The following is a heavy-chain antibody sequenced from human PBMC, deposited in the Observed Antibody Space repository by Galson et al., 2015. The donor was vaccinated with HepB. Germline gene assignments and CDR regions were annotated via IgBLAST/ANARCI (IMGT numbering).Heavy chain of an antibody. CDR2: ISYDGSNK. CDR1: GFTFSSYA. J-gene: IGHJ1*01. V-gene: IGHV3-30*04. Sequence: SLRLSCAASGFTFSSYAMHWVRQAPGKGLEWVAVISYDGSNKYYADSVKGRFTISRDNSKNTLYLQMNSLRAEDTAVYYCAGDFEGGVAGTVGEYFQHWGQGTLVTVSS. CDR3: AGDFEGGVAGTVGEYFQH. D-gene: IGHD6-19*01.